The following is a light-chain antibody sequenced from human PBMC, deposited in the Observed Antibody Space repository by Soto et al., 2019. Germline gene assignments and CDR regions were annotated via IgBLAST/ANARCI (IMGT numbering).Light chain of an antibody. Sequence: EIVLTQSPATLSLSPGERATLSCRASQSVSRYLAWYQQRPGQAPRLLIYDTSNRATGVPARFSGSGSGTDFTLTISSLEPEDFAIYYCQQRNNWPPSTFGPGTKVDIK. CDR3: QQRNNWPPST. V-gene: IGKV3-11*01. CDR2: DTS. J-gene: IGKJ3*01. CDR1: QSVSRY.